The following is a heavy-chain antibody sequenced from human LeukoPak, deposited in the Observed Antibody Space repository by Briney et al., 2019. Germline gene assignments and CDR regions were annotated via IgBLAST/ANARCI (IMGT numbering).Heavy chain of an antibody. CDR1: GFTFSSYW. CDR3: ARDAHYYDSSGYREHYMDV. Sequence: GGSLRLSCAASGFTFSSYWMSWVRQAPGKGLEWVADINKDGSEECYVDSVKGRFTISRDNAKNSLYLQMNSLRAEDTAVYYCARDAHYYDSSGYREHYMDVWGKGTTVTVSS. J-gene: IGHJ6*03. D-gene: IGHD3-22*01. CDR2: INKDGSEE. V-gene: IGHV3-7*01.